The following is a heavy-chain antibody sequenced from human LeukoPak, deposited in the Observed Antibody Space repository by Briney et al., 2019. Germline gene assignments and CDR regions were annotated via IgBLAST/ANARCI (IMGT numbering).Heavy chain of an antibody. CDR3: ARPAFTSEAIDY. V-gene: IGHV1-2*02. Sequence: ASVKVSCKASGYTFTGYYMHWVRQAPGQGLEWMGWINPNSGGTNYAQKFQGRVTMTRDTSISTAYMELSRLRSDDTAVYYCARPAFTSEAIDYWGQGTLVTVSS. CDR2: INPNSGGT. CDR1: GYTFTGYY. J-gene: IGHJ4*02. D-gene: IGHD3-16*01.